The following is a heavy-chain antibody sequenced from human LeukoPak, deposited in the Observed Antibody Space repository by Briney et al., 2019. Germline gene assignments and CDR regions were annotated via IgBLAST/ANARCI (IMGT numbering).Heavy chain of an antibody. D-gene: IGHD4-11*01. CDR2: INPIYHIP. Sequence: SVKVSCXASGYTFTGYYMHWVRQAPGQGLEWMGGINPIYHIPTYAQIFQGRVTITKDESTSTASMDLSSLTSEDTAVYYCARGRTTGEFDYWGQGTLVTVSS. CDR1: GYTFTGYY. CDR3: ARGRTTGEFDY. J-gene: IGHJ4*02. V-gene: IGHV1-69*05.